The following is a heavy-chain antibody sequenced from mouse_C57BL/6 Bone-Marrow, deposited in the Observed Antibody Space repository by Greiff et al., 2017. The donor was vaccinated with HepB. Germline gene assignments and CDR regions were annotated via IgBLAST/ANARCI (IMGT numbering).Heavy chain of an antibody. Sequence: VQRVESGPGLVQPSQRLSITCTVSGFSLTSYGVHWVRQSPGKGLEWLGVIWSGGSTDYNAAFISRLSISKDNSKSQVFFKMNSLQADDTAIYYCASKGITTLFDYWGQGTTLTVSS. J-gene: IGHJ2*01. V-gene: IGHV2-2*01. D-gene: IGHD2-4*01. CDR2: IWSGGST. CDR3: ASKGITTLFDY. CDR1: GFSLTSYG.